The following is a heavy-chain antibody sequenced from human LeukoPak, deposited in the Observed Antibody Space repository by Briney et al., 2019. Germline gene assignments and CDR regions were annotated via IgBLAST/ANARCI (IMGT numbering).Heavy chain of an antibody. V-gene: IGHV4-59*01. Sequence: SETLSLTCTVSGGSISSYYWSWIRQPPGKGLEWIGYIYYSGSTNYNPSLKSRVTISVDTSKNQFSLKLSSVTAADTAVYYCARGIAARRGSAWVFDYWGQGTLVTVSS. CDR2: IYYSGST. CDR1: GGSISSYY. D-gene: IGHD6-6*01. J-gene: IGHJ4*02. CDR3: ARGIAARRGSAWVFDY.